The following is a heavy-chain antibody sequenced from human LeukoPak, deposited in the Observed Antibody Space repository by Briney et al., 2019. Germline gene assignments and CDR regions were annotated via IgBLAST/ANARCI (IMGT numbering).Heavy chain of an antibody. D-gene: IGHD2-2*01. CDR1: GGSISSGDYY. CDR2: IYYSGST. V-gene: IGHV4-30-4*08. J-gene: IGHJ4*02. CDR3: ARGSAVGSGDDY. Sequence: SETLSLTCTVSGGSISSGDYYWSWIRQPPGKGLEWIGYIYYSGSTYYNPSLKSRVTISVDTSKNQFSLKLSSVTAADTAVYYCARGSAVGSGDDYSGQGTLVTVSS.